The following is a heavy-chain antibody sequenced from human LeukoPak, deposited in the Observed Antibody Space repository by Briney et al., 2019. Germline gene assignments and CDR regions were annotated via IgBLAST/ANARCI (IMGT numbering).Heavy chain of an antibody. J-gene: IGHJ4*02. V-gene: IGHV4-34*01. CDR2: INHSGST. CDR1: GGSFSGYY. D-gene: IGHD6-19*01. Sequence: SETLSLTCAVYGGSFSGYYWSWIRQPPGKGLEWIGEINHSGSTNYNPSLKSRVTISVDTSKNQFSLKLSSVTAADTAVYYCARVLSARSSGWYINYFDYWGQGTLVTVSS. CDR3: ARVLSARSSGWYINYFDY.